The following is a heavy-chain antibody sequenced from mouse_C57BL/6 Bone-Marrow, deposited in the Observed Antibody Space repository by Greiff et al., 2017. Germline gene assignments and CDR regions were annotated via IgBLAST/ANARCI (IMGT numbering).Heavy chain of an antibody. CDR2: ISDGGSYT. CDR1: GFTFSSYA. Sequence: EVMLVESGGGLVKPGGSLKLSCAASGFTFSSYAMSWVRQTPEKRLEWVATISDGGSYTYYPDNVKGRFTISRDNAKNNLYLQMSHLKSEDTAMYDCAREILRYARDYWGQGTSVTVSS. V-gene: IGHV5-4*01. D-gene: IGHD1-1*01. J-gene: IGHJ4*01. CDR3: AREILRYARDY.